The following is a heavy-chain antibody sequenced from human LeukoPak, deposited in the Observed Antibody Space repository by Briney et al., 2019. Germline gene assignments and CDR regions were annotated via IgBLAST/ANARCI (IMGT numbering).Heavy chain of an antibody. CDR1: GFTLSRYA. CDR3: ARDTAVADFDY. Sequence: GGSLRLSCAASGFTLSRYAMHWVRHAPGEGLEWGAVISYDGSNKYYADSVKGRFTISRDNSKNTLYLQMNSLRAEDTAVYYCARDTAVADFDYWGQGTLVTVSS. J-gene: IGHJ4*02. D-gene: IGHD6-19*01. CDR2: ISYDGSNK. V-gene: IGHV3-30-3*01.